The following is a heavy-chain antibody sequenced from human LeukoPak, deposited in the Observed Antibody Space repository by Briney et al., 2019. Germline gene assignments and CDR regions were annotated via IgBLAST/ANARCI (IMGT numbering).Heavy chain of an antibody. V-gene: IGHV3-7*03. Sequence: GGSLRLSCAASGFTFSSYWMNWDRQAPGKGLEWVASINHNGNVNYYVDSVKGRFTISRDNAKNSLYLQMSNLRAEDTAVYFCARGGGLDVWGQGATVTVSS. J-gene: IGHJ6*02. CDR3: ARGGGLDV. CDR1: GFTFSSYW. D-gene: IGHD3-16*01. CDR2: INHNGNVN.